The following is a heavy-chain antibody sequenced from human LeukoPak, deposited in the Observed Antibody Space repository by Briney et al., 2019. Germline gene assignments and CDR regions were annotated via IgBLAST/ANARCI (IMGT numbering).Heavy chain of an antibody. D-gene: IGHD4-17*01. CDR3: ARLPPTDYEIDY. CDR1: GGSISSSSYY. J-gene: IGHJ4*02. CDR2: IYYSGST. Sequence: SETLSLTCTVSGGSISSSSYYWGWIRQPPGKGLEWIGSIYYSGSTYYNPSLKSRVTISVDTSKNQFSLKLSSVTAADTAVYYCARLPPTDYEIDYWGQGTLVTVSS. V-gene: IGHV4-39*01.